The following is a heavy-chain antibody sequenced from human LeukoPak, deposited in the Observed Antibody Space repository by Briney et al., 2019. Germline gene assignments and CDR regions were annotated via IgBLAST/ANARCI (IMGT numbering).Heavy chain of an antibody. J-gene: IGHJ5*02. CDR1: GGSISSYY. CDR3: ARDQGYCSGGSCYVWFDP. Sequence: SETLSLTCTVSGGSISSYYWSWIRQPAGKGLEWIGRIYTSGSTNYNPSLKSRVTMSIDTSKNQFSLKLSSVTAADTAVYYCARDQGYCSGGSCYVWFDPWGQGTLVTVSS. V-gene: IGHV4-4*07. CDR2: IYTSGST. D-gene: IGHD2-15*01.